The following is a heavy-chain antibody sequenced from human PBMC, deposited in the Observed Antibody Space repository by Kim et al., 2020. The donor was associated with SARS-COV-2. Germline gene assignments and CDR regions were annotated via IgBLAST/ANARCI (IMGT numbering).Heavy chain of an antibody. D-gene: IGHD3-16*01. J-gene: IGHJ4*02. V-gene: IGHV4-4*02. Sequence: NYDASLKSRVTILVDKSKNQFPLKLSSVTAADTAVYYCAREGDGEYYFDYWGQGTLVTVSS. CDR3: AREGDGEYYFDY.